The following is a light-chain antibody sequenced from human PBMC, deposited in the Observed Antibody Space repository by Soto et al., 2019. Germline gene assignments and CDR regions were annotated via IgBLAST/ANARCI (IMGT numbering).Light chain of an antibody. CDR2: TTS. J-gene: IGKJ1*01. CDR1: QSISYY. Sequence: DIQMTQSPSSLSASVGDRVTITCRARQSISYYLNWYQQKPGRAPRLLIYTTSSLQSGVPSKFSGSASGTDFTLTISSLQPEDFATYYCQQSYTTPWTFGQGTKVEIK. CDR3: QQSYTTPWT. V-gene: IGKV1-39*01.